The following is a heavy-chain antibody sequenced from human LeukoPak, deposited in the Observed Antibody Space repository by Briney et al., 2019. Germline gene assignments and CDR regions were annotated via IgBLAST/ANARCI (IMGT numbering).Heavy chain of an antibody. D-gene: IGHD1-14*01. Sequence: GGSLRLSCAASGLTVSSNYVSWVRQAPGKGLEWVSVIYSGGSTYYADSVKGRFTISRDNSKNTLYLQMNSLRAEDTAVYYCARDHVRFIRRRNNVFDIWGQGTMVTVSS. V-gene: IGHV3-53*01. CDR3: ARDHVRFIRRRNNVFDI. CDR1: GLTVSSNY. J-gene: IGHJ3*02. CDR2: IYSGGST.